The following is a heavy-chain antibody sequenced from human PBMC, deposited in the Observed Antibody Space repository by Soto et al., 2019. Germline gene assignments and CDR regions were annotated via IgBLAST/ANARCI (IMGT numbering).Heavy chain of an antibody. J-gene: IGHJ6*02. CDR2: ISYDGSNK. CDR1: GFTFSSYG. CDR3: AKDRGYCISTSCYARRGYYYYGMDV. V-gene: IGHV3-30*18. D-gene: IGHD2-2*01. Sequence: QVQLVESGGGVVQPGRSLRLSCAASGFTFSSYGMHWVRQAPGKGLEWVAVISYDGSNKYYAGSVKGRFTISRDNSKNSVDMQMNSLRAEGSAGYYCAKDRGYCISTSCYARRGYYYYGMDVWGQGTTVTVSS.